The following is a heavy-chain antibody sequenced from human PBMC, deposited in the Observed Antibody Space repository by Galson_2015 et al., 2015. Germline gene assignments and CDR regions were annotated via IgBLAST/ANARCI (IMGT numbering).Heavy chain of an antibody. CDR3: AKDGSYYYDSSGYFSYWYFDL. J-gene: IGHJ2*01. CDR1: GFTFDDYA. CDR2: ISWNSGSI. D-gene: IGHD3-22*01. Sequence: SLRLSCAASGFTFDDYAMHWVRQAPGKGLEWVSGISWNSGSIGYADSVKGRFTISRDNAKNSLYLQMNSLRAEDTALYYCAKDGSYYYDSSGYFSYWYFDLWVRSTLVTVSS. V-gene: IGHV3-9*01.